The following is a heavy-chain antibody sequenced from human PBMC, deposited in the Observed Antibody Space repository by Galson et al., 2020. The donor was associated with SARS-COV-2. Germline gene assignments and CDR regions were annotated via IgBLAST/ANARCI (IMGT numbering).Heavy chain of an antibody. J-gene: IGHJ4*02. CDR1: GFTFSDFG. D-gene: IGHD3-22*01. CDR3: AKGALGYFDTSGYYSLDS. Sequence: GGSLRLSCVASGFTFSDFGMHWVRQAPGKGLEWVAVIAFDGDYEYYADSVKGRFTISRDNSKDTLYLQMNSLRVEDTSIYYCAKGALGYFDTSGYYSLDSWGQGTLVTVSS. V-gene: IGHV3-30*18. CDR2: IAFDGDYE.